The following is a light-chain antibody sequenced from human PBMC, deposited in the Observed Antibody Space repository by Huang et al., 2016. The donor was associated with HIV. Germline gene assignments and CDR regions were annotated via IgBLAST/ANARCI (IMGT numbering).Light chain of an antibody. J-gene: IGKJ2*01. CDR3: QQYDTYPFT. Sequence: DIQMTQSPSTLSASVGDRVTITCRASQYINTWLAWDQQKPGKAPKLLMYDVSSLQSGVPSKFTGSGSGTDFTLTISSLQPDDSATYYCQQYDTYPFTFGQGTKVEI. V-gene: IGKV1-5*01. CDR2: DVS. CDR1: QYINTW.